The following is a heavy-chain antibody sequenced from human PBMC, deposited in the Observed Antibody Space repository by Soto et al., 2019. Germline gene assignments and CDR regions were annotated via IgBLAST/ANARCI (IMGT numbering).Heavy chain of an antibody. Sequence: VQLVESGGGVVQPGRSLRLSCAASGFTFSSYGMHWVRQAPGKGLEWVSRVSSGGSTTDYADSVKGRFTISRDNAKNTLYLQMNSLRAEDTGVYYCASLIYPEAYWGQGTLVTVSS. CDR2: VSSGGSTT. CDR1: GFTFSSYG. D-gene: IGHD3-3*01. J-gene: IGHJ4*02. V-gene: IGHV3-74*02. CDR3: ASLIYPEAY.